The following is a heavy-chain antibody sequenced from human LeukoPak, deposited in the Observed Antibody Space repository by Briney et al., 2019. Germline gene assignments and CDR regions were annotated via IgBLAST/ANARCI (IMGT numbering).Heavy chain of an antibody. Sequence: GGSLRLSCAASGFTFSSYSMNWVRQAPGKGLEWVGCIRSKAYGGTTQYAASVKGRFTISREDSKSIAYLQMNSLKAEDTAVYYCARSYDVLSGYFPPDYWGQGTLVTVSS. CDR2: IRSKAYGGTT. D-gene: IGHD3-3*01. J-gene: IGHJ4*02. CDR3: ARSYDVLSGYFPPDY. CDR1: GFTFSSYS. V-gene: IGHV3-49*04.